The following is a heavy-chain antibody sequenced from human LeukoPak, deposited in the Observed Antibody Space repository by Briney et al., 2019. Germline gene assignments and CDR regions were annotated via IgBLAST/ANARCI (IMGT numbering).Heavy chain of an antibody. CDR2: IYYSGST. V-gene: IGHV4-59*01. Sequence: SETLSLTCTVSGGSISSYYWSWIRQPPGKGLEWIGYIYYSGSTNYNPSLKSRVTISVDTSKNQFSLKLSSVTAADTAVYYCGRGYYDFWSGYYTGWYFDLWGRGTLVTDSS. CDR1: GGSISSYY. CDR3: GRGYYDFWSGYYTGWYFDL. J-gene: IGHJ2*01. D-gene: IGHD3-3*01.